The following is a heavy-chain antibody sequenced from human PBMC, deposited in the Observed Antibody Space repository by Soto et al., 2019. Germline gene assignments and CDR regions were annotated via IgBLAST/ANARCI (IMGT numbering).Heavy chain of an antibody. V-gene: IGHV3-64D*08. CDR1: GFTFSSYA. Sequence: EVQLVESGGGLVQPGGSLRLSCSASGFTFSSYAMHWVRQAPGKGLGYVSAISSNGGSTYYAASVKGRFTISRDNFKNTLCLQMGSPRAEDTAVYYSVKDSLAGYSSSADAFDIWGQGTMVTVSS. CDR2: ISSNGGST. J-gene: IGHJ3*02. D-gene: IGHD6-13*01. CDR3: VKDSLAGYSSSADAFDI.